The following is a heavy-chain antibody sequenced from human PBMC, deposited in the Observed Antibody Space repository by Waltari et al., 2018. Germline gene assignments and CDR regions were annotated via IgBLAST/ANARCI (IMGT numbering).Heavy chain of an antibody. CDR2: SYHSGST. V-gene: IGHV4-38-2*01. CDR3: ARQDYDSSGYVDY. Sequence: QVQLQESGPGLVKPSETLSLTCAVSGYSISSGYYWGWIRQPPGKGLEWIGSSYHSGSTYYNPSLKSRVTISVDTSKNQFSLKLSSVTAADTAVYYCARQDYDSSGYVDYWGQGTLVTVSS. D-gene: IGHD3-22*01. CDR1: GYSISSGYY. J-gene: IGHJ4*02.